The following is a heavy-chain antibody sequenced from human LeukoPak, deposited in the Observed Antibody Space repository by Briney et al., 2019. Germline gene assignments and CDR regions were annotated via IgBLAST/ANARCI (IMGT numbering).Heavy chain of an antibody. V-gene: IGHV3-30-3*01. CDR1: GFTFSSYA. Sequence: GGSLRLSCAASGFTFSSYAMHWVRQAPGKGLEWVAVISYDGSNKYYADSVKGRFTISRDNSKNTLYLQMNSLRAEDTAVYYCVRLLVDTAMHNWFDPWGQGTLVTVSS. D-gene: IGHD5-18*01. J-gene: IGHJ5*02. CDR2: ISYDGSNK. CDR3: VRLLVDTAMHNWFDP.